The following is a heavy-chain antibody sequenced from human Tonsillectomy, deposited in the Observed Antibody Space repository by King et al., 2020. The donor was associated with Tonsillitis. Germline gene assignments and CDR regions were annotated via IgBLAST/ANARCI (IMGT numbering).Heavy chain of an antibody. CDR1: GFTFSDYY. CDR3: ARVGCDSRSNCYDLDL. D-gene: IGHD1-26*01. V-gene: IGHV3-72*01. Sequence: VQLVESGGGLVQPGGSLRLSCAASGFTFSDYYMDWVRQAPGKGLEWVGRTRNKANTYTTTYAASVKGTFTISRDDSKNSLYLQMNSRKTEDTAVYYCARVGCDSRSNCYDLDLWGQGTVLTVSS. CDR2: TRNKANTYTT. J-gene: IGHJ3*01.